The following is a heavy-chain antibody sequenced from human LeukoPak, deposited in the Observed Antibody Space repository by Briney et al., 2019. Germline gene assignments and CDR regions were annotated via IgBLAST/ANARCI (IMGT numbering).Heavy chain of an antibody. V-gene: IGHV3-74*01. CDR2: INHDGSDT. Sequence: GGSLRLSCAASGFTFKLYWMHWVRQVPGRGPMWVSRINHDGSDTIYADSVRGRFTISRDDAKNTLYLQMNNLRAEDTAVYYCVRGGPSTWSWGQGTLVTVSS. CDR1: GFTFKLYW. D-gene: IGHD2-15*01. J-gene: IGHJ5*02. CDR3: VRGGPSTWS.